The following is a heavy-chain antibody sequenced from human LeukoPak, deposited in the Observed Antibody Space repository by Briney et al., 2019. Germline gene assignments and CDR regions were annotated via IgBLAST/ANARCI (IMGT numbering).Heavy chain of an antibody. V-gene: IGHV3-33*01. CDR2: IFSDGYTK. CDR1: GFSFSTYG. CDR3: ARFGYVAAVDL. D-gene: IGHD2-15*01. Sequence: GGSLRLSCAASGFSFSTYGLHWVRQAPGKGLEWVAVIFSDGYTKYYAASVKDRFTISRDNAKNLLYLQMNSLRAEDTAVYYCARFGYVAAVDLWGQGTLVTVSS. J-gene: IGHJ4*02.